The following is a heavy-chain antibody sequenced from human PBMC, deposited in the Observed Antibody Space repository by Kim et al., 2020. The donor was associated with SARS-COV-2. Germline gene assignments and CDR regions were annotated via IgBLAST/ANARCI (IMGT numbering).Heavy chain of an antibody. V-gene: IGHV1-69*01. J-gene: IGHJ5*02. CDR3: ARGESGYYSSWFDP. Sequence: AQKFQGRVTITADESTSTAYMELSSLRSEETAVYYCARGESGYYSSWFDPWGQGTLVTVSS. D-gene: IGHD3-3*01.